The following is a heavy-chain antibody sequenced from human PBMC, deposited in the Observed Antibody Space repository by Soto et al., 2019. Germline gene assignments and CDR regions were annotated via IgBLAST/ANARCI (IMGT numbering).Heavy chain of an antibody. CDR1: GFTFSSYA. J-gene: IGHJ4*02. D-gene: IGHD2-15*01. CDR2: VSIGGST. CDR3: AKRRGAGGHFDY. V-gene: IGHV3-23*01. Sequence: DVQLLESGGGLVQPEGSLRLSCAASGFTFSSYAMGWVRQGPGKGLEWGAVVSIGGSTHYADSGRGRLTISRDNSKNTLSLQMNSLPAEDTAVYFCAKRRGAGGHFDYWGQGALVTVSS.